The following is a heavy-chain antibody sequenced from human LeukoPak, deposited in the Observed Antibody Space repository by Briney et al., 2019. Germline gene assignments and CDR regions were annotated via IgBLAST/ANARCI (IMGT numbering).Heavy chain of an antibody. CDR1: GGTFSIYA. J-gene: IGHJ3*02. V-gene: IGHV1-69*13. CDR2: IIPIFGTA. CDR3: ARARGSGGDAFDI. Sequence: ASVKISCTASGGTFSIYAISWVRPAPGQGLEWMGGIIPIFGTANYAQKFQGRVTITADEPTSTAYMELSSLRSEDTAVYYCARARGSGGDAFDIWGQGTTVTVSS. D-gene: IGHD3-10*01.